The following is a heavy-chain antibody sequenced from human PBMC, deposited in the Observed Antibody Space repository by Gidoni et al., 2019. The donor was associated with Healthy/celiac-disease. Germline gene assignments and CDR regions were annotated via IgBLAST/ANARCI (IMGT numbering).Heavy chain of an antibody. V-gene: IGHV3-30-3*01. Sequence: ESGGGVVQPGRSLRLSCAASGFTFSSYAMHWVRQAPVKGLEWVAVISYEGSNKYYADSVKGRFTISRDNSKNTLYLQMNSLRAEDTAVYYCAREVLDIVATIMEEDSWFDPWGQGTLVTVSS. CDR3: AREVLDIVATIMEEDSWFDP. CDR1: GFTFSSYA. D-gene: IGHD5-12*01. CDR2: ISYEGSNK. J-gene: IGHJ5*02.